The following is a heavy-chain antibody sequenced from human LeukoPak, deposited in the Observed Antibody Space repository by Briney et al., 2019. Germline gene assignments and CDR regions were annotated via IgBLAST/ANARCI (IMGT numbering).Heavy chain of an antibody. CDR1: GFTFSSYE. V-gene: IGHV3-48*03. D-gene: IGHD5-12*01. Sequence: PGGSLRLSCAASGFTFSSYEMNWVRQAPGKGLEWVSYISSSGSTIYYADFVKGRFTISRDNAKNSLYLQMNSLRAEDTAVYYCARDGGYSGYDSLLGYWGQGTLVTVSS. CDR2: ISSSGSTI. CDR3: ARDGGYSGYDSLLGY. J-gene: IGHJ4*02.